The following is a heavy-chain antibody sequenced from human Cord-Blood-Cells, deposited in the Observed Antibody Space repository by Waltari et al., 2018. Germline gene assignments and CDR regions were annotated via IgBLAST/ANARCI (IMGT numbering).Heavy chain of an antibody. J-gene: IGHJ4*02. V-gene: IGHV4-34*01. D-gene: IGHD2-15*01. CDR1: GGSFSGYY. CDR3: ARGWGPDCSGGSCFDDVFDY. Sequence: QVQLQQWGAGLLKPSETLSLTCAVYGGSFSGYYWSWIRQPPGKGLEWIGEINHSGSTNYNPSLKSRVTISVDTSKNQFSLKLSSVTAADTAVYYCARGWGPDCSGGSCFDDVFDYWGQGTLVTVSS. CDR2: INHSGST.